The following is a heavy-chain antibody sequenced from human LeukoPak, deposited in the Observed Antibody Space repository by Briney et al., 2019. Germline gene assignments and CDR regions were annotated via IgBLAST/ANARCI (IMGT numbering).Heavy chain of an antibody. Sequence: PGGSLRLSCAASGFTFDDYGMSWVRQAPGKGPEWVSGINWNGGSTGYADSVKGRFTISRDNAKNSLYLQMNSLRAEDTALYYCARVGQLTPHYYYYMDVWGKGTTVTVSS. V-gene: IGHV3-20*04. CDR1: GFTFDDYG. D-gene: IGHD6-13*01. J-gene: IGHJ6*03. CDR2: INWNGGST. CDR3: ARVGQLTPHYYYYMDV.